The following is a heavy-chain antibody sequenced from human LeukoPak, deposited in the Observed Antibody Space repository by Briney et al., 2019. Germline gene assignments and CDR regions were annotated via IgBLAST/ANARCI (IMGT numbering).Heavy chain of an antibody. CDR1: GFTFSSHW. D-gene: IGHD5-12*01. CDR2: ISSDGTNT. CDR3: ARLPVGGYSGYDMYYFDY. Sequence: PGGSLRLSCAASGFTFSSHWMHWVRQAPGKGLVWVSRISSDGTNTNYADSVKGRFTISGDNAKNSLYLQMNSLRAEDTAVYYCARLPVGGYSGYDMYYFDYWGQGTLVTVSS. J-gene: IGHJ4*02. V-gene: IGHV3-74*01.